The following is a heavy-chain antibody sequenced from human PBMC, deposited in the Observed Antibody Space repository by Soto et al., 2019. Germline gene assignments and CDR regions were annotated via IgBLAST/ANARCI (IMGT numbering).Heavy chain of an antibody. CDR1: GFTLSSYS. V-gene: IGHV3-30-3*01. CDR3: ARSVAVAALDS. Sequence: PGGSLRLSCAASGFTLSSYSMHWGRQAPGKGLEWVALISYDGNKKFYEDSVKGRSNISRDTSRNMLYLQMNSLRAEDTAVYYCARSVAVAALDSWGHGTLVTVSS. CDR2: ISYDGNKK. D-gene: IGHD6-19*01. J-gene: IGHJ5*01.